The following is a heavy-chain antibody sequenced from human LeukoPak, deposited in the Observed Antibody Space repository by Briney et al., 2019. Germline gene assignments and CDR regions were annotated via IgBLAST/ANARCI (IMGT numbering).Heavy chain of an antibody. J-gene: IGHJ3*02. V-gene: IGHV3-73*01. CDR3: TRHGGRDYYDSSEDAFDI. CDR1: GYSFTSYW. Sequence: GESLKISCKGSGYSFTSYWIGWVRQASGKGLEWVGRIRSKAHSYATAYAASVKGRFTISRDDSKNTAYLQMNSLKTEDTAVYYCTRHGGRDYYDSSEDAFDIWGQGTMVIVSS. CDR2: IRSKAHSYAT. D-gene: IGHD3-22*01.